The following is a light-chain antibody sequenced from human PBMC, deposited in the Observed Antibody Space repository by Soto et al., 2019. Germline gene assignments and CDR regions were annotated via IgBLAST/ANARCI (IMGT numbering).Light chain of an antibody. Sequence: SSLSASVGDRVTITCRASQSISTYLNWYQHKPGKAPKVLIYAVSSLQCGVPSRFSGSGSGTDFTLTITSLQPEDSATYYCQHSYGTPRTFGQGTKVDIK. V-gene: IGKV1-39*01. CDR3: QHSYGTPRT. J-gene: IGKJ1*01. CDR2: AVS. CDR1: QSISTY.